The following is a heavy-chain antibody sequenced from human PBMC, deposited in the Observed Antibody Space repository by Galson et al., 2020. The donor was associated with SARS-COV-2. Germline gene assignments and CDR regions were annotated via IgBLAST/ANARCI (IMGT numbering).Heavy chain of an antibody. Sequence: GGSLRLSCAASGFTFSSYAMSWVRQAPGKGLEWVSAISGSGGSTYYADSVKGRFTISSDNSKNTLYLQMNSLRAEDTAVYYCAKVKSITIFGVVIIPAWFDPWGQGTLVTVSS. CDR2: ISGSGGST. CDR1: GFTFSSYA. CDR3: AKVKSITIFGVVIIPAWFDP. J-gene: IGHJ5*02. V-gene: IGHV3-23*01. D-gene: IGHD3-3*01.